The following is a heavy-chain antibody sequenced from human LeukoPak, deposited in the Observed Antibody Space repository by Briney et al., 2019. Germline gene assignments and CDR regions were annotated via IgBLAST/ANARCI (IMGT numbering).Heavy chain of an antibody. D-gene: IGHD3-10*01. V-gene: IGHV4-34*01. J-gene: IGHJ4*02. CDR2: INHGGSI. CDR3: ARSPWYYYGSGSYYNAPKYFDY. Sequence: SETLSLTCAVYGGSFSGCYWSWIRQPPGKGLEWIGEINHGGSINYNPSLKSRVTISVDTSKNQFSLKLSSVTAADTAVYYCARSPWYYYGSGSYYNAPKYFDYWGQGTLVTVSS. CDR1: GGSFSGCY.